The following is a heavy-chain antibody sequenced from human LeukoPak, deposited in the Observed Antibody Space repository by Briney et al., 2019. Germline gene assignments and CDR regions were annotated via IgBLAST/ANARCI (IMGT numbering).Heavy chain of an antibody. V-gene: IGHV4-4*07. Sequence: SETLSLTCTVSNGSISIYYWSWVLQPAGKGLEWIGRISVSGSTNYNPSLKSRVTMSVDTSKNQFSLKLSSVTAADTAVYYCAREITVTRPFDYWGQGTLVTVSS. CDR2: ISVSGST. CDR1: NGSISIYY. D-gene: IGHD4-17*01. CDR3: AREITVTRPFDY. J-gene: IGHJ4*02.